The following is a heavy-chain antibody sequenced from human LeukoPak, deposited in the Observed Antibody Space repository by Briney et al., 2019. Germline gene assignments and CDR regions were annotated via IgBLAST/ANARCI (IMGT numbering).Heavy chain of an antibody. J-gene: IGHJ3*02. CDR1: GYTFTSYD. Sequence: ASVKVSCKASGYTFTSYDINWVRQATGQGLEWMGWMNPNSGNTGYAQKFQGRVTMTRNSSISTAYMELSSLRSEDTAVYYCARVEAGTGAFDIWGQGTMVTVSS. V-gene: IGHV1-8*01. CDR2: MNPNSGNT. D-gene: IGHD6-13*01. CDR3: ARVEAGTGAFDI.